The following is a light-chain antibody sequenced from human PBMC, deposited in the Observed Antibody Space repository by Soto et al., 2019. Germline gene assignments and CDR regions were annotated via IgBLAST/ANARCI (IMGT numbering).Light chain of an antibody. CDR1: SSNIGVYNL. J-gene: IGLJ1*01. V-gene: IGLV2-23*02. Sequence: QSALTQPASVSGSPGQSITISCTGTSSNIGVYNLVSWYQQYPGKAPKLMIYEVNKRPSGVSNRFSGSKSGDTASLTISGLQTEDEADYFCCSYAGSSTYVFGTGTKLT. CDR3: CSYAGSSTYV. CDR2: EVN.